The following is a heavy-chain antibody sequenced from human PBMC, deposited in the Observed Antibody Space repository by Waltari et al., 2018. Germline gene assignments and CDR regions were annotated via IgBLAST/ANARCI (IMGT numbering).Heavy chain of an antibody. V-gene: IGHV4-34*01. CDR1: SESFSAYS. CDR3: ARGRPSDDGRLLGFFD. J-gene: IGHJ4*02. D-gene: IGHD3-3*01. Sequence: QVQLPQWGVGLLKPSETLSLTCAVPSESFSAYSWNWSRRPPGKGLEWIGEINYSGNTNYNSSLRSRVTILADASKIQVSLKLRAATAADTAMYYCARGRPSDDGRLLGFFDWGQGILVTVAS. CDR2: INYSGNT.